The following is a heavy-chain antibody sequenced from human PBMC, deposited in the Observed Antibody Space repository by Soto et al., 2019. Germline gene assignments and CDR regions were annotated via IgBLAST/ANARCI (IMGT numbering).Heavy chain of an antibody. CDR1: GGTFSSYT. CDR3: ARGYCSGGSCYPGDAFDI. D-gene: IGHD2-15*01. V-gene: IGHV1-69*02. CDR2: IIPILGIA. J-gene: IGHJ3*02. Sequence: QVQLVQSGAEVKKPGSSVKVSCKASGGTFSSYTISWVRQAPGQGLEWMGRIIPILGIANYAQKFQGRVTITADKSTSTAYMELSSLRSEDTAVYYCARGYCSGGSCYPGDAFDIWGQGTMVTVSS.